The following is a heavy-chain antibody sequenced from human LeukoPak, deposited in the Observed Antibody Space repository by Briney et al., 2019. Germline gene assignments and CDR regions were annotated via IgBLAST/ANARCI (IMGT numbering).Heavy chain of an antibody. CDR2: YHTSGST. Sequence: SETLSLTCTVSGCSISSYYWSWIRQPAGKGLEWIGRYHTSGSTNYNPSLKSRVTISVDTSKNQFSLKLSSVTAADTAVYYCARGYSYGSGAFDIWGQGTMVTVSS. CDR3: ARGYSYGSGAFDI. V-gene: IGHV4-4*07. CDR1: GCSISSYY. D-gene: IGHD5-18*01. J-gene: IGHJ3*02.